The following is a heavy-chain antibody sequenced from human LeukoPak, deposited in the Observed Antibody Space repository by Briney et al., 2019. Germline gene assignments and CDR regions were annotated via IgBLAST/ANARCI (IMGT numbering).Heavy chain of an antibody. Sequence: GGSLRLSCVASGFSFSSYAISWIRQAPWKGLEWVSGINGNGATTYYSDSVKGRFTVSRDNSKNMLHLQMDSLRVEDTAISCSANDYTYYDRTSFLVLWGQGTLVSVFS. J-gene: IGHJ4*02. V-gene: IGHV3-23*01. CDR3: ANDYTYYDRTSFLVL. CDR1: GFSFSSYA. CDR2: INGNGATT. D-gene: IGHD3-3*01.